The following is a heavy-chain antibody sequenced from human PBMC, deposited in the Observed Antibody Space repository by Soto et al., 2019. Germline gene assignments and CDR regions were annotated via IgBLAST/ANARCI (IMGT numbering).Heavy chain of an antibody. Sequence: SQTLSLTCVISGDSVSSNSAAWNWIRQSPSRGLEWLGRTYYRSKWYDDYAVSVKSRITINPDTSKNQFSLQLNSVTPEDTAVYYWARSLAAAGTYNWFDSCGQGTLVTVSS. V-gene: IGHV6-1*01. CDR2: TYYRSKWYD. CDR3: ARSLAAAGTYNWFDS. CDR1: GDSVSSNSAA. D-gene: IGHD6-13*01. J-gene: IGHJ5*01.